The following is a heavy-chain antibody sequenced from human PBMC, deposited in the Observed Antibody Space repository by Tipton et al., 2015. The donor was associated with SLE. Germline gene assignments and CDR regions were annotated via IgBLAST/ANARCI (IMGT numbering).Heavy chain of an antibody. J-gene: IGHJ4*02. CDR3: ARQVYDFTYYFDY. V-gene: IGHV4-61*02. CDR2: GFASGLT. Sequence: TLSLTCTVSGGSISTTTYFWNWIRQPAGKGLEWIGRGFASGLTDYNPSLSGRVTMSLDTSRNQFSLDLTSVTAADTAVYYCARQVYDFTYYFDYWGQGTLVSVSS. D-gene: IGHD3/OR15-3a*01. CDR1: GGSISTTTYF.